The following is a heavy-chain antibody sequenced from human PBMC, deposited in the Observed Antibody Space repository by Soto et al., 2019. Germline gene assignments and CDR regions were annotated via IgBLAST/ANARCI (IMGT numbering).Heavy chain of an antibody. CDR3: SRDDADWLCN. CDR1: GFTFGGSA. D-gene: IGHD4-17*01. J-gene: IGHJ4*02. Sequence: EVQLVESGGGVVQPGGSLKLSCAASGFTFGGSAMQWVRQASGEGLEWLGRIGSRGNSYATAYAASVKDRFTISRDDSKNTAFLQMNSLKTEDTAVYYCSRDDADWLCNWGQGALVTVSS. CDR2: IGSRGNSYAT. V-gene: IGHV3-73*02.